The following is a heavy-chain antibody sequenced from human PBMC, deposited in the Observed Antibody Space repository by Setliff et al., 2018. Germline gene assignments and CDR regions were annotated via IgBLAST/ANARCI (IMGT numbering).Heavy chain of an antibody. CDR1: GDTFSTYA. Sequence: WASVKVSCKASGDTFSTYALSWVRQAPGQGLEWVGWISAYNGKTYSAQKFQDRVTLTTHTSTNMGYLELRDLRSDDTAVYYCLRLVRYCTKIACQATSGDEVWGLGTLVTVSS. CDR3: LRLVRYCTKIACQATSGDEV. J-gene: IGHJ4*02. V-gene: IGHV1-18*01. D-gene: IGHD2-8*01. CDR2: ISAYNGKT.